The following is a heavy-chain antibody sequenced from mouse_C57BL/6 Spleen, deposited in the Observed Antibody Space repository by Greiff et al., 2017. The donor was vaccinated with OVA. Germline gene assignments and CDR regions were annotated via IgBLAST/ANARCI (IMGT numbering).Heavy chain of an antibody. CDR3: ASKEAMDY. V-gene: IGHV3-6*01. Sequence: VQLQESGPGLVKPSQSLSLTCSVTGYSITSGYYWNWIRQFPGNNLEWMGYISYDGRNKYNPSLKNRISITRDTSKNQFFLKLNSVTTEDTATYYCASKEAMDYWGQGTSVTVSS. CDR1: GYSITSGYY. J-gene: IGHJ4*01. CDR2: ISYDGRN.